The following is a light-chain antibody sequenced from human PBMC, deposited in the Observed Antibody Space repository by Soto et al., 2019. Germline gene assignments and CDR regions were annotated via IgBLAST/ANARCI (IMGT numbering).Light chain of an antibody. CDR1: QSVSSY. Sequence: EIVMTQSPATLSVSPGERAPLSCMASQSVSSYLAWYQQKPGQAPRLLIYGASTRATGIPARFRGGGSGTEFTLTISSLQSEDSAVYYCQQYHKWPPITFGQGTRLEIK. J-gene: IGKJ5*01. V-gene: IGKV3-15*01. CDR3: QQYHKWPPIT. CDR2: GAS.